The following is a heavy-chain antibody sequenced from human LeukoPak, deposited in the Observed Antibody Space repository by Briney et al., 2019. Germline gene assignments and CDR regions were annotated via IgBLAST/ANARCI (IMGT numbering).Heavy chain of an antibody. D-gene: IGHD6-13*01. J-gene: IGHJ4*02. V-gene: IGHV3-30-3*01. CDR1: GFTFSSYA. Sequence: SGGSLRLSCAASGFTFSSYAMHWVRQAPGKGLEWVAVISYDGSNKYYADSVKGRFTISRDNSKNTLYLLMNSLRAEDTAVYYCARAVGIAAAPIDYWGQGTLVTVSS. CDR2: ISYDGSNK. CDR3: ARAVGIAAAPIDY.